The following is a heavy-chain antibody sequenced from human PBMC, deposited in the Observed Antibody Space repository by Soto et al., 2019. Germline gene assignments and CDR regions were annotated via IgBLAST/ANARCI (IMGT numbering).Heavy chain of an antibody. D-gene: IGHD3-22*01. CDR3: ARELGDYYDSSGYRTSFDY. Sequence: SETLSLTCTVSGSSISSGDYYWSWIRQPPGKGLEWIGYIYYSGSTYYNQSLKSRVTISVDTSKNQFSLKLSSVTAADTAVYYCARELGDYYDSSGYRTSFDYWGQGTLVTVSS. CDR1: GSSISSGDYY. J-gene: IGHJ4*02. V-gene: IGHV4-30-4*01. CDR2: IYYSGST.